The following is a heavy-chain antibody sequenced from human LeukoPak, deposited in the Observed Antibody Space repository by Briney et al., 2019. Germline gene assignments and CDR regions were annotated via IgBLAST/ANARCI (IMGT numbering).Heavy chain of an antibody. CDR3: ARDTAAAGTGFDY. CDR2: IYTSGST. J-gene: IGHJ4*02. D-gene: IGHD6-13*01. Sequence: SETLSLTCTDSGGSISSYYWSWIRQPAGKGLEWIGRIYTSGSTTYNPSLKSRVTMSVDTSKNQFSLKLRSVTAADTAVYYCARDTAAAGTGFDYWGQGTLVTVSS. CDR1: GGSISSYY. V-gene: IGHV4-4*07.